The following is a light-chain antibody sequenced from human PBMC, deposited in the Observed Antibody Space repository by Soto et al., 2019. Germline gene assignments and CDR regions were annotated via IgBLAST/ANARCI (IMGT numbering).Light chain of an antibody. CDR1: QSLTNNY. Sequence: EIVLTQSPGTLSLSPGERATLSCRASQSLTNNYFAWYQQKPGRALRLLIDGASTRATGIPDRFSGSGSGTDFTRTISRLEPEDVAVYYGQQYEAFVTFGHGTKVES. J-gene: IGKJ1*01. CDR3: QQYEAFVT. V-gene: IGKV3-20*01. CDR2: GAS.